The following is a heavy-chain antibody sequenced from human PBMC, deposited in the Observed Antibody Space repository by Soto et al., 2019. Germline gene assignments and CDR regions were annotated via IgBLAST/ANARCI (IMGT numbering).Heavy chain of an antibody. Sequence: ASVKVSCKASGYTFTGYYMHWVRQAPGQGLEWMGWINPNSGGTNYAQKFQGWVTMTRDTSIGTAYMELSRLRSDDTAVYYCARGRYCSSTSCSYDAFDIWGQGTMVTVSS. J-gene: IGHJ3*02. D-gene: IGHD2-2*01. CDR1: GYTFTGYY. CDR3: ARGRYCSSTSCSYDAFDI. CDR2: INPNSGGT. V-gene: IGHV1-2*04.